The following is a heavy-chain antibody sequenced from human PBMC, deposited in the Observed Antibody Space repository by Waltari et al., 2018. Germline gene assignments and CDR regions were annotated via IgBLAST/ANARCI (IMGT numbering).Heavy chain of an antibody. Sequence: QVQLVQSGAEVKKPGASVKVSCKASGYMFSDYHIHWWRQAPGQGPEWMGWVFPDTGGTNYAQKFQGRVTMTRDTSITTAYLELSRLRSDDTAIYYCARDFWSAGSRWGQGTLVTVSS. CDR2: VFPDTGGT. CDR1: GYMFSDYH. J-gene: IGHJ4*02. CDR3: ARDFWSAGSR. D-gene: IGHD3-3*01. V-gene: IGHV1-2*02.